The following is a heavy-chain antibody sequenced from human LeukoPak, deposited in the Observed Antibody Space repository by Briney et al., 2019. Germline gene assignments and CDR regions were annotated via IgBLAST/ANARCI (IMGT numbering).Heavy chain of an antibody. CDR3: AWGGIAAFDS. J-gene: IGHJ4*02. CDR1: GFTFSDYY. CDR2: ISSSGNTR. Sequence: PGGSLRLSCAASGFTFSDYYMSWIRQAPGKGLEWVAYISSSGNTRYYADSVKGRFTISRDNAKNSLYRQMNSLRAEDTGVYYCAWGGIAAFDSWGQGTLVTVSS. V-gene: IGHV3-11*04. D-gene: IGHD2-21*01.